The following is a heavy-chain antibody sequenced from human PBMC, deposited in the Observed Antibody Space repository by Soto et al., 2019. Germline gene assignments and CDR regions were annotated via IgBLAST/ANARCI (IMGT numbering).Heavy chain of an antibody. CDR3: AKDLMIVVVQSEVGSGPYFDY. CDR2: ISWDGGST. CDR1: GFTFDDYN. V-gene: IGHV3-43*01. J-gene: IGHJ4*02. Sequence: GGSLRLSCAASGFTFDDYNMHWVRQAPGKGLEWVSLISWDGGSTYYADSVKGRFTISRDNSKNSLYLQMNSLRTEDTALYYCAKDLMIVVVQSEVGSGPYFDYWGRGTLVPVSS. D-gene: IGHD2-2*01.